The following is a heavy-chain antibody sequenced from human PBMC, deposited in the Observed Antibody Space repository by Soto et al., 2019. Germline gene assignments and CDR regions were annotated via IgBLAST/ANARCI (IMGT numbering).Heavy chain of an antibody. CDR3: AKDRYCSSTSCFPTWFDP. CDR2: ISGSGGST. Sequence: GGSLRLSCAASGFTFSSYAMSWVRQAPGKGLEWVSAISGSGGSTYYADSVKGRFTISRDNSKNTLYLQMNSLRAEDTAVYYCAKDRYCSSTSCFPTWFDPWGQGTLVTVSS. J-gene: IGHJ5*02. V-gene: IGHV3-23*01. D-gene: IGHD2-2*01. CDR1: GFTFSSYA.